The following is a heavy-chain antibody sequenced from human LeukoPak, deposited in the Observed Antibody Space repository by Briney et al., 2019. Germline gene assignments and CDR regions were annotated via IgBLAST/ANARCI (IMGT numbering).Heavy chain of an antibody. V-gene: IGHV3-7*01. Sequence: PGGSLRLSCAASGFTFSNYWMNWVRQAPGKGLEWVANIKEDGSEKYYVDSVRGRFTISRDNAKNSLYLQMSSLRAEDTAVYDCARDLWWFGDHSPHYYYMDVRGKGTTVTNSS. D-gene: IGHD3-10*01. J-gene: IGHJ6*03. CDR3: ARDLWWFGDHSPHYYYMDV. CDR1: GFTFSNYW. CDR2: IKEDGSEK.